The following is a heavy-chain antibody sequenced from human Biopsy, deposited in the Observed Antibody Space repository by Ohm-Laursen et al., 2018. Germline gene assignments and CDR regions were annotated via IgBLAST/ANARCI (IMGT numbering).Heavy chain of an antibody. V-gene: IGHV4-39*01. Sequence: GTLSLTCSVSGGSVSSNTNYWAWIRQPPGKGLEWIGSIFYSGIIYYNPSLKSPVSISVDTSKNQFSLNLNSVTAADTAVYYCARHPTGFWFDPWGQGTLVIVSS. J-gene: IGHJ5*02. CDR1: GGSVSSNTNY. CDR2: IFYSGII. CDR3: ARHPTGFWFDP.